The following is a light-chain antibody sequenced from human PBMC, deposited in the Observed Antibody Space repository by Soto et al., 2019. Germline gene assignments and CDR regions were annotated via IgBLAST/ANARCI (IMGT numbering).Light chain of an antibody. V-gene: IGKV3-15*01. CDR3: QQYNNWPLT. CDR1: QSISNN. J-gene: IGKJ4*01. CDR2: AAS. Sequence: EIVMTQSPATLSVSPGERATLSCRASQSISNNLAWYQQKPGQAPRLLIYAASTRANGVPARFSGRGSGTAFTLTISSLQSEDFAVYYCQQYNNWPLTFGGGTKVEIK.